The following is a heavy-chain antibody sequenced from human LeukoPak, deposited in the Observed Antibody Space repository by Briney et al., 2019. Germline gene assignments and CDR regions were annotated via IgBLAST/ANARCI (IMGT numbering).Heavy chain of an antibody. CDR2: IRYDGSNK. Sequence: GGSVRLSCAASGFTFSSYGMHWVRQAPGKGLEWVAFIRYDGSNKYYADSVKGRFTISRDNSKNTLYLQMNSLRAEDTAVYYCAKVAPYIPAPLDYWGQGTLVTVSS. V-gene: IGHV3-30*02. CDR3: AKVAPYIPAPLDY. D-gene: IGHD2-2*01. J-gene: IGHJ4*02. CDR1: GFTFSSYG.